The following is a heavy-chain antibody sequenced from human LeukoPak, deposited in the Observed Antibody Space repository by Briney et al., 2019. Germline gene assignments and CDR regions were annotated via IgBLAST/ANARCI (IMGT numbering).Heavy chain of an antibody. CDR3: ARAKGVDTAMVTVYYGMDV. CDR2: ISSSSSYI. Sequence: PGGSLRLSCAASGFTFSIYSMNWVRQAPGKGLEWVSSISSSSSYIYYADSVKGRFTISRDNAKNSLYLQMNSLRAEDTAVYYCARAKGVDTAMVTVYYGMDVWGQGTTVTVSS. D-gene: IGHD5-18*01. CDR1: GFTFSIYS. V-gene: IGHV3-21*01. J-gene: IGHJ6*02.